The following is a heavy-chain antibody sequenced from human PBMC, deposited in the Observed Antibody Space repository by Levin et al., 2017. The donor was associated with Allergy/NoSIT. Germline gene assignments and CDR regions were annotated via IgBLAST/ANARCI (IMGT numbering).Heavy chain of an antibody. CDR2: ISWDGGRT. D-gene: IGHD3-16*01. CDR1: GFTLDNYG. V-gene: IGHV3-20*04. Sequence: GGSLRLSCAASGFTLDNYGMSWVRQAPGKGLEWVSGISWDGGRTGYADSVKGRFTISRDNAKNSLYLQMNSLRAEDTAMYYCARGAFGGFGLVNYFDYWGQGTLVTVSS. CDR3: ARGAFGGFGLVNYFDY. J-gene: IGHJ4*02.